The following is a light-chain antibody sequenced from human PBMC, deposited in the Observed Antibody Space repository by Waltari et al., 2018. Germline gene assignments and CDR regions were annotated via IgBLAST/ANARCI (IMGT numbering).Light chain of an antibody. CDR1: SSNLGTNY. Sequence: QSVLTQPPSVSAAPGQRVTISCPGGSSNLGTNYVSWYRQFPGTAPKLLIYENTERPSGIPCRFSGSKSGTSATLDITGLQAGDEADYYCGTWDSSLSGAVFGGGTHLTVL. CDR2: ENT. V-gene: IGLV1-51*02. J-gene: IGLJ7*01. CDR3: GTWDSSLSGAV.